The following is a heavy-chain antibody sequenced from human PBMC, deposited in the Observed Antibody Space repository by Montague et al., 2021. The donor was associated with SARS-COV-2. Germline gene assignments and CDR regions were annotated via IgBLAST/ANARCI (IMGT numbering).Heavy chain of an antibody. CDR2: ISFSGST. D-gene: IGHD4-23*01. Sequence: SETLSLTCTVSGDSISSSCYIWGWLRQPPGKGLDWIGSISFSGSTYYNLSLRSRVTISVDTSKNQISLKLSSVTAADTAVYYCAGPNSGRWYYFDYWGQGTLVTASS. CDR3: AGPNSGRWYYFDY. V-gene: IGHV4-39*01. CDR1: GDSISSSCYI. J-gene: IGHJ4*02.